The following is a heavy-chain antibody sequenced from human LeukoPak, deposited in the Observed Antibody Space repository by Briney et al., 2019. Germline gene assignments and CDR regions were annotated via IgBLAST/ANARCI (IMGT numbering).Heavy chain of an antibody. Sequence: SETLSLTCTVSGYSISSGYDWGWIRQPPGKGLEWIGSIYHRGSTYYNPSLKSRVTISVDTSKNQFSLKLSSGTAADTAVYYCARAKDSSGPDWHWRYCFHYWGKRTLVTVSS. V-gene: IGHV4-38-2*02. CDR2: IYHRGST. J-gene: IGHJ4*02. CDR1: GYSISSGYD. D-gene: IGHD3-22*01. CDR3: ARAKDSSGPDWHWRYCFHY.